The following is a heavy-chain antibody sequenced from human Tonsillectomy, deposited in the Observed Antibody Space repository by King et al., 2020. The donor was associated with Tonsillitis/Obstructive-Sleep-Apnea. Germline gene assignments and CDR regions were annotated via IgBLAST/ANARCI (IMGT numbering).Heavy chain of an antibody. Sequence: VQLVESGGGLVQPGGSLRLSCAASGFPFSSYSMIWVRQAPGKGLEWVSSISSSGGSTYSADSVKGRFTISRDNSKNTLFLQLNSLRAEDTAVYYCATGSNFGSSSGYSYIDYWGQGTLVTVSS. CDR1: GFPFSSYS. CDR2: ISSSGGST. V-gene: IGHV3-23*04. J-gene: IGHJ4*02. D-gene: IGHD6-6*01. CDR3: ATGSNFGSSSGYSYIDY.